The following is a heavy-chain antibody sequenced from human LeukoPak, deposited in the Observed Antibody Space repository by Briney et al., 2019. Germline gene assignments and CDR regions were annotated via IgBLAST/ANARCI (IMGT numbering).Heavy chain of an antibody. CDR1: GGSFSGYY. V-gene: IGHV4-34*01. CDR2: VNHSGST. CDR3: ARGLLYGDDDY. Sequence: SETLSLTCAVYGGSFSGYYWSWIRQPPGKGLEWIGEVNHSGSTNYNPSLKSRVTISVDTSKNQFSLRLSSVTAADTAVYYCARGLLYGDDDYWGQGTLVTVSS. J-gene: IGHJ4*02. D-gene: IGHD4-17*01.